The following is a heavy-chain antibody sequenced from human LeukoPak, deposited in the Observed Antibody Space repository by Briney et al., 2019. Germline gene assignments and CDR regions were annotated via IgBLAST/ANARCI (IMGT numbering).Heavy chain of an antibody. D-gene: IGHD2-2*01. V-gene: IGHV3-23*01. Sequence: GGSLRLSCVASGFTFSSYAMSWVRQAPGKGLEWVSAISGSGGSTYYADSVKGRFTISRDNSKNTLYLQMNSLRAEDTAVYYCAKDLRSTSTNWFDPWGQGTLVTVSS. CDR1: GFTFSSYA. J-gene: IGHJ5*02. CDR2: ISGSGGST. CDR3: AKDLRSTSTNWFDP.